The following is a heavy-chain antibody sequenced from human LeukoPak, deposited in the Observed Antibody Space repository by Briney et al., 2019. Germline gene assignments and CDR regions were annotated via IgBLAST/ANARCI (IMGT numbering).Heavy chain of an antibody. J-gene: IGHJ6*02. V-gene: IGHV3-23*01. Sequence: GGSLRLSCAASGFTFSSHAMSWVRQAPGKGLEWVSGISGSGDSTYYADSVKGRFTISRENAKNSLYLQMNSLRAGDTAVYYCARDRPKGYGMDVWGQGTTVTVSS. CDR2: ISGSGDST. CDR3: ARDRPKGYGMDV. CDR1: GFTFSSHA.